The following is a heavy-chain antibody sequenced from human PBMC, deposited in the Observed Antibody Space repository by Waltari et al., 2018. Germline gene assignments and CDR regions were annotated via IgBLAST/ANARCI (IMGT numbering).Heavy chain of an antibody. CDR2: INPNTGDT. CDR3: ARLHSNSLGMDV. CDR1: GYNITDPF. Sequence: QMPLVQSGPELQKPGATVKVFFKTTGYNITDPFIPWIRQAPGKGREVMGRINPNTGDTNYAQRSEGRVTMTRDTSITTAYLELSGLQSADTATYYCARLHSNSLGMDVWGQGTTVIVSS. D-gene: IGHD6-13*01. V-gene: IGHV1-2*02. J-gene: IGHJ6*02.